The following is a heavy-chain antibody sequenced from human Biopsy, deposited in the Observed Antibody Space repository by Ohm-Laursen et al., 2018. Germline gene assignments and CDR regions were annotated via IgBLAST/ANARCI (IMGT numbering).Heavy chain of an antibody. Sequence: SLRLSCTASGFIFSSYAMSWVRQVPGKGLEWVSGISDSGGSTYYADSVKGRFTISRDNSKNTLYLQMNNLRAEDTAVFYCAKDLRNNNWGVENWGQGTLVTVSS. CDR1: GFIFSSYA. V-gene: IGHV3-23*01. CDR2: ISDSGGST. CDR3: AKDLRNNNWGVEN. J-gene: IGHJ4*02. D-gene: IGHD7-27*01.